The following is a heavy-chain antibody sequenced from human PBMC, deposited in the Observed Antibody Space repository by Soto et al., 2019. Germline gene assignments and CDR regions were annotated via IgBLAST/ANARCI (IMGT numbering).Heavy chain of an antibody. CDR3: ARDGYSSSSGYYYYYMDV. J-gene: IGHJ6*03. Sequence: SETLSLTCAVYGGSFSGYYWSWIRQHPGKGLEWIGYIYYSGSTYYNPSLKSRVTISVDTSKNQFSLKLSSVTAADTAVYYCARDGYSSSSGYYYYYMDVWGKGTTVTVSS. D-gene: IGHD6-6*01. CDR1: GGSFSGYY. V-gene: IGHV4-31*11. CDR2: IYYSGST.